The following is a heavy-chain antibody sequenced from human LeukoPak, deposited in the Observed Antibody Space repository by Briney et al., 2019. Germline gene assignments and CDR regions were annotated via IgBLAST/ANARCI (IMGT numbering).Heavy chain of an antibody. CDR1: GGSFSGYY. V-gene: IGHV4-34*01. CDR3: AIPWITGTTIGAFDI. D-gene: IGHD1-7*01. Sequence: PSETLSLTCAVYGGSFSGYYWSWIRQPPGKGLEWIGEINHSGSTNYNPSLKSRVTISVDTSKNQFSLKLSSVTAADTAVYYCAIPWITGTTIGAFDIWGQGTMVTVSS. J-gene: IGHJ3*02. CDR2: INHSGST.